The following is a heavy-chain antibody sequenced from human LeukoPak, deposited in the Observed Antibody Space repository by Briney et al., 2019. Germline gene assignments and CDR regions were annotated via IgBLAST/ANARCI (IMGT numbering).Heavy chain of an antibody. CDR1: RLTFSNYA. Sequence: GGSLRLSCAASRLTFSNYAMTWVRQSPGKGLEWVSSITGSGGTNYADSVKGRFSISRNNSQNTVFLHMNSLRADDTAVYYCTKDPNGDYVGGFDMWGPGTMVTVSS. J-gene: IGHJ3*02. CDR3: TKDPNGDYVGGFDM. D-gene: IGHD4-17*01. V-gene: IGHV3-23*01. CDR2: ITGSGGT.